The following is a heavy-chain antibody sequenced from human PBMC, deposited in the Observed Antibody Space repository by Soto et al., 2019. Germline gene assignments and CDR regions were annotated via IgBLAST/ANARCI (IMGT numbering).Heavy chain of an antibody. D-gene: IGHD2-15*01. CDR3: ASEYLVVPHRVFDY. CDR2: IWYDGSNK. Sequence: QVQLVESGGGVVQPGRSLRLSCAASGFTFSSYGMHWVRQAQGKGLEWVAVIWYDGSNKYYADAVKGRFTISRDNSKNPLYLQMNCLRAEDTAMYYCASEYLVVPHRVFDYWGQGTLVHVSS. V-gene: IGHV3-33*01. CDR1: GFTFSSYG. J-gene: IGHJ4*02.